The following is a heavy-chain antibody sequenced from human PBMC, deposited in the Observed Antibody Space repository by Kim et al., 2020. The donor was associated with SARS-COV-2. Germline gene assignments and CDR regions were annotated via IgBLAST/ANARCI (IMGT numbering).Heavy chain of an antibody. V-gene: IGHV3-21*01. CDR1: GFTFSSYS. J-gene: IGHJ6*02. CDR3: ARGALVAAGSRTKYYYYGMDV. CDR2: ISSSSSYI. D-gene: IGHD6-13*01. Sequence: GGSLRLSCAASGFTFSSYSMNWVRQAPGKGLEWVSSISSSSSYIYYADSVKGRFTISRDNAKNSLYLQMNSLRAEDTAVYYCARGALVAAGSRTKYYYYGMDVCGQGTTVTVSS.